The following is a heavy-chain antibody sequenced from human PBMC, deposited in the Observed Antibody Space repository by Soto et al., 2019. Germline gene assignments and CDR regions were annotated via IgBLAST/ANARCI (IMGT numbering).Heavy chain of an antibody. J-gene: IGHJ6*03. CDR3: AKAYGDSTYYYYYYMDV. CDR1: GFTFSSYA. CDR2: ISGSGGST. Sequence: EVQLLESGGGLVQPGGSLRLSCAASGFTFSSYAMSWVRQAPGKGLEWVSAISGSGGSTYYADSVKGRFTISRDNSKNTLYLQMNSLRAEDTAVYYCAKAYGDSTYYYYYYMDVWGKGTTVTVSS. D-gene: IGHD4-17*01. V-gene: IGHV3-23*01.